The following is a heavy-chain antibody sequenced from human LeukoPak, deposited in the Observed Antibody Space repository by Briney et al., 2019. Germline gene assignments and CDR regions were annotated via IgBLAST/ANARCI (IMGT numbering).Heavy chain of an antibody. V-gene: IGHV3-30-3*01. CDR3: ARDLRGSDAYYFDY. CDR2: LSYDGSKK. D-gene: IGHD3-10*01. Sequence: GGSLRLSCAASGFTFSSHAMHWVRQAPGKGLEWVAVLSYDGSKKYYADSVKGRFTISRDNSKNTLYLQMNSLRVEDTAVYYCARDLRGSDAYYFDYWGQGTLVTVSS. J-gene: IGHJ4*02. CDR1: GFTFSSHA.